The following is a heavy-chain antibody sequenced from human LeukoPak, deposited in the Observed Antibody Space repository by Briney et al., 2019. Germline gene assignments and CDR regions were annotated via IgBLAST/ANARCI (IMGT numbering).Heavy chain of an antibody. Sequence: GGSLRLSCAASGFTFSSYSMNWVRQAPGKGLEWVSSISSSSSYIYYADSVKGRFTISRDNSRNTLYLQMNSLRAEDTAVYYCAKDVYYYDSSAYSSLDYWGQGTLVTVSS. CDR1: GFTFSSYS. D-gene: IGHD3-22*01. CDR3: AKDVYYYDSSAYSSLDY. V-gene: IGHV3-21*01. CDR2: ISSSSSYI. J-gene: IGHJ4*02.